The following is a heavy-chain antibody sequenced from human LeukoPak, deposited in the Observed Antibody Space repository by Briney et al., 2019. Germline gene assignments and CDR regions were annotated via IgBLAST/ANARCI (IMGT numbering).Heavy chain of an antibody. V-gene: IGHV1-2*02. CDR1: GGTFSSYA. CDR3: ARSYCSGGSCYGSN. J-gene: IGHJ4*02. Sequence: ASVKVSCKASGGTFSSYAISWVRQAPGQGLEWMGWINPNSGGTNYAQKFQGRVTMTRDTSISTAYMELSRLRSDDTAVYYCARSYCSGGSCYGSNWGQGTLVTVSS. CDR2: INPNSGGT. D-gene: IGHD2-15*01.